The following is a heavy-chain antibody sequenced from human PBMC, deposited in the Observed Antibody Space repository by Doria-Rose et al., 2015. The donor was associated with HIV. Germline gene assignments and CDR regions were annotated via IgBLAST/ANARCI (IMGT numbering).Heavy chain of an antibody. CDR1: GVSLSSPGMG. J-gene: IGHJ4*02. CDR2: IFSYDER. D-gene: IGHD6-13*01. CDR3: ARIKSSRWYHKYYFDF. V-gene: IGHV2-26*01. Sequence: QITLKESGPVLVKPTETLTLACTVSGVSLSSPGMGVSWIRQPPGKALEWLANIFSYDERSYKTSLKSRLTISRRTSKSQVVLTMTDMDRVDTATYYCARIKSSRWYHKYYFDFWGQGTLVIVSA.